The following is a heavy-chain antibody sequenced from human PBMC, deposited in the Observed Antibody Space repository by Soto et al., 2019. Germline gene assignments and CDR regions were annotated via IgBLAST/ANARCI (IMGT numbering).Heavy chain of an antibody. CDR1: GGSFSGYY. CDR3: ARDRHNNFFDP. CDR2: IYYSGST. J-gene: IGHJ5*02. V-gene: IGHV4-34*09. Sequence: SETLSLTCAVYGGSFSGYYWTWIRQSPGKGLEWIGYIYYSGSTYYNPSLESRVAISLDTSRSQFSLTLHSVTAADTAIYYCARDRHNNFFDPWGQGTLVTVSS. D-gene: IGHD6-6*01.